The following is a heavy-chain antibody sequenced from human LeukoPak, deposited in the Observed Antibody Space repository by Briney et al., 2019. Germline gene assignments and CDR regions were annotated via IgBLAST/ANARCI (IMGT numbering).Heavy chain of an antibody. CDR3: ARVPTYYYDSSGFNWFDP. J-gene: IGHJ5*02. D-gene: IGHD3-22*01. CDR1: GYTFTGYY. Sequence: ASVKVSCKASGYTFTGYYMHWVRQAPGQGLEWMGWINPNSGGTNYAQKLQGRVTMTRDTSISTAYMELSRLRSDDTAVYYCARVPTYYYDSSGFNWFDPWGQGTLVTVSS. CDR2: INPNSGGT. V-gene: IGHV1-2*02.